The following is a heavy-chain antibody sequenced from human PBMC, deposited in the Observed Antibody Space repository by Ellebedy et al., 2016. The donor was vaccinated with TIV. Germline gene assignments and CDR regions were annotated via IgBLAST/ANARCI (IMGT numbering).Heavy chain of an antibody. J-gene: IGHJ4*02. D-gene: IGHD4-17*01. CDR3: ARGDYGDEVFDY. CDR1: GFTFSSYG. V-gene: IGHV3-33*01. CDR2: IWYDGSNK. Sequence: GGSLRLXXAASGFTFSSYGMHWVRQAPGKGLEWVAVIWYDGSNKYYADSVKGRFTISRDNSKNTLYLQMNSLRAEDTAVYYCARGDYGDEVFDYWGQGTLVTVSS.